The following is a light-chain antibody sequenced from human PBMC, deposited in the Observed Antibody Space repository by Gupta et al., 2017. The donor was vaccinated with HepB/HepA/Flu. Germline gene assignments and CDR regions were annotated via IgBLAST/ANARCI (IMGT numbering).Light chain of an antibody. CDR3: QKDDSTPIP. J-gene: IGKJ4*01. CDR2: WAS. CDR1: QSVLYSSNNKNY. Sequence: DIVMTQSPDSLAVSLGERATINCKSSQSVLYSSNNKNYLAWYQQKPGQPPKLLIYWASTRESGVPDRCSGSGSGTDFTLTISSLQAEDVAVDDCQKDDSTPIPCGGGTKVEIK. V-gene: IGKV4-1*01.